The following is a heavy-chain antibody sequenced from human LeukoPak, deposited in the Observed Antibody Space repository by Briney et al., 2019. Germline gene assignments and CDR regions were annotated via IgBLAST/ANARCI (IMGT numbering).Heavy chain of an antibody. V-gene: IGHV4-59*01. Sequence: SETLSLTCTVPGGSISSYYWSWIRQPPGKGLEWIGYIYYSGSTNYNPSLKSRVTISVDTSKNQFSLKLSSVTAADTAVYYCARLVGRRYYYDSSGYKGFDYWGQGTLVTVSS. CDR1: GGSISSYY. J-gene: IGHJ4*02. CDR3: ARLVGRRYYYDSSGYKGFDY. D-gene: IGHD3-22*01. CDR2: IYYSGST.